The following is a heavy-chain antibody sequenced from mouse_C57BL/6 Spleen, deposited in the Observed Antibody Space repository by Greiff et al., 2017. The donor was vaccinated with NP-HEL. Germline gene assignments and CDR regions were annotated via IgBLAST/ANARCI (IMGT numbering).Heavy chain of an antibody. J-gene: IGHJ4*01. CDR1: GYTFTDYY. CDR2: INPNNGGT. V-gene: IGHV1-26*01. CDR3: ARWRYAMDY. Sequence: EVQLQQSGPELVKPGASVKISCKASGYTFTDYYMNWVKQSHGKSLEWIGDINPNNGGTSYNQKFKGKATLTVDKSSSTAYMELRSLTSEDSAVYYCARWRYAMDYWGQGTSVTVSS.